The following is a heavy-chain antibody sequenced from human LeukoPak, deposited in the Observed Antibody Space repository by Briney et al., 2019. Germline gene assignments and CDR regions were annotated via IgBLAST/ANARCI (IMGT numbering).Heavy chain of an antibody. D-gene: IGHD2-2*01. CDR1: GYTFTVYY. J-gene: IGHJ5*02. Sequence: ASVKVSCKASGYTFTVYYTHWERQTPGQGLEWMGWINPDSGGTNYAQTFQDRVTMTRDTSITTAYMELSRMIPDDTAVYYCARGAGTHSSTSYNWFDPWGQGTLVTVSS. CDR2: INPDSGGT. CDR3: ARGAGTHSSTSYNWFDP. V-gene: IGHV1-2*02.